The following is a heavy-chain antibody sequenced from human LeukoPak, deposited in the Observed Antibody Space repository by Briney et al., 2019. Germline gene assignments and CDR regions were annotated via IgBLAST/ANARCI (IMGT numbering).Heavy chain of an antibody. V-gene: IGHV1-46*03. J-gene: IGHJ4*02. Sequence: ASVKVSCKASGYTFTSYYMHWVRQAPGQGLEWMGIINPSGGSTSYAQKFQGRVTMTRDTSTSTVYMELSSLRSEDTAVYYCAGASDSSGYYAPQHYFDYWGQGTLVTVSS. CDR1: GYTFTSYY. CDR3: AGASDSSGYYAPQHYFDY. CDR2: INPSGGST. D-gene: IGHD3-22*01.